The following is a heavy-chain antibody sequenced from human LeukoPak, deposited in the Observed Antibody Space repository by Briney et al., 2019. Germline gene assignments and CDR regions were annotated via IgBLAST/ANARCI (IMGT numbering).Heavy chain of an antibody. CDR3: ARDYEGWFDP. Sequence: SVKVSCKSSGGTFSSYAISWVRQAPGQGLEWMGRIIPILGIANSAQKFQGRVTITADKSTSTAYMELSSLRSEDTAVYYCARDYEGWFDPWGQGTLVTVSS. D-gene: IGHD5-12*01. CDR2: IIPILGIA. J-gene: IGHJ5*02. V-gene: IGHV1-69*04. CDR1: GGTFSSYA.